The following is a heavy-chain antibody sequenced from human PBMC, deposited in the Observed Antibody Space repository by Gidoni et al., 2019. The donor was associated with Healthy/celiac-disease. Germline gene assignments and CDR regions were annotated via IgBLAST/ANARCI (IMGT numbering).Heavy chain of an antibody. D-gene: IGHD3-22*01. V-gene: IGHV3-11*01. CDR2: IGSRGSTI. J-gene: IGHJ4*02. Sequence: QVQLVESGGGLVKPGGSLRLSCAASGFTFSDYYMSWTRQAPGKGLEWVSYIGSRGSTIYYADSVKGRFTISRDNAKNSLYLQMNSLRAEDTAVYYCARDPPYYYDSSGRQGYFDYWGQGTLVTVSS. CDR3: ARDPPYYYDSSGRQGYFDY. CDR1: GFTFSDYY.